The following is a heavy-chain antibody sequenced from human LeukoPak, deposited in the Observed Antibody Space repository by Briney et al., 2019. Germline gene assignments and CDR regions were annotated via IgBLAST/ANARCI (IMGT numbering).Heavy chain of an antibody. Sequence: PSETLSLTCTVSGGSISSSSYYWGWIRQPPGKGLEWIGSIYYSGSTYYNPSLKSRVTISADTSKNQFSLKLSSVTAADTAVYYCARAVPAAMGSDWFDPWGQGTLVTVSS. D-gene: IGHD2-2*01. V-gene: IGHV4-39*01. CDR2: IYYSGST. CDR1: GGSISSSSYY. J-gene: IGHJ5*02. CDR3: ARAVPAAMGSDWFDP.